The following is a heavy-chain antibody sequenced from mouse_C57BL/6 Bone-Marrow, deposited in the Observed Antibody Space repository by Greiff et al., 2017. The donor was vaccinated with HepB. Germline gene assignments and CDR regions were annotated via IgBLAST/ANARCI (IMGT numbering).Heavy chain of an antibody. J-gene: IGHJ2*01. D-gene: IGHD2-14*01. CDR3: ARHRGEGNYFDY. CDR2: ISNGGGST. V-gene: IGHV5-12*01. Sequence: EVNVVESGGGLVQPGGSLKLSCAASGFTFSDYYMYWVRQTPEKRLEWVAYISNGGGSTYYPDTVKGRFTISRDNAKNTLYLQMSRLKSEDTAMYYCARHRGEGNYFDYWGQGTTLTVSS. CDR1: GFTFSDYY.